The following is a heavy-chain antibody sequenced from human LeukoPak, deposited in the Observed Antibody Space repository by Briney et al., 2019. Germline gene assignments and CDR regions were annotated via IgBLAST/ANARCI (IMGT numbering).Heavy chain of an antibody. CDR1: GFAFSNAW. CDR3: TTNDALDI. J-gene: IGHJ3*02. CDR2: IKKKGDIGPT. Sequence: GGSLRLSCAASGFAFSNAWMNWVRQAPGKGLEWVGHIKKKGDIGPTDYAAPVRGRFTISRDDSRNTVYLEMSSLKTEDTAVYYCTTNDALDIWGQGTMVTVSS. V-gene: IGHV3-15*01.